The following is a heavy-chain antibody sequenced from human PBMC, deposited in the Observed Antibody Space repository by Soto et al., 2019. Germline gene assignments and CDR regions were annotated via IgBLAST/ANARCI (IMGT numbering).Heavy chain of an antibody. V-gene: IGHV3-48*02. CDR3: ARGVTGKVVVAATPLGYYYGMDV. CDR2: ISSSSSTI. J-gene: IGHJ6*02. D-gene: IGHD2-15*01. CDR1: GFTFSSYS. Sequence: GGSLRLSCAASGFTFSSYSMNWVRQAPGKGLEWVSYISSSSSTIYYADSVKGRFTISRDNAKNSLYLQMNSLRDEDTAVYYCARGVTGKVVVAATPLGYYYGMDVWGQGTTVTVSS.